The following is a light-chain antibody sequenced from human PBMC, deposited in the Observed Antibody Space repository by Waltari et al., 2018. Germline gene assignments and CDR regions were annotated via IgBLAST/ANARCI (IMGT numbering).Light chain of an antibody. CDR3: QQYYSIPWT. J-gene: IGKJ1*01. Sequence: DIVMTQSPDSLAVSLGERATINCKSSQNVLYSSDNKNYLAWYQQKLGQPPNLLIYRASTRESGVPDRFSGSGSGTDFTLTISSLQAEDVAVYYCQQYYSIPWTFGQGTKVEI. CDR1: QNVLYSSDNKNY. CDR2: RAS. V-gene: IGKV4-1*01.